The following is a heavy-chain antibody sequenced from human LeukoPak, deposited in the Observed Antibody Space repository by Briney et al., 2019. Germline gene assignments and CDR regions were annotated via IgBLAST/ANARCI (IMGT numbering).Heavy chain of an antibody. CDR2: ISSSSTYI. J-gene: IGHJ4*02. V-gene: IGHV3-21*04. CDR1: GFTFSSYN. Sequence: GGSLRLSCAASGFTFSSYNMNWVRQAPGKGLEWVSFISSSSTYIYYADSVKGRFTISRDNAKNSLYLQMDSLRAEDTAVYYCARDGGLGSGGSSNTRLFDYWGQGTLVTVSS. D-gene: IGHD2-15*01. CDR3: ARDGGLGSGGSSNTRLFDY.